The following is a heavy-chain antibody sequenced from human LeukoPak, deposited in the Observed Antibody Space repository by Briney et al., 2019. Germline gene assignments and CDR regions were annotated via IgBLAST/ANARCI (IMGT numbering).Heavy chain of an antibody. V-gene: IGHV3-23*01. J-gene: IGHJ3*02. D-gene: IGHD1-14*01. CDR1: GFTFSSYA. Sequence: PGGSLRLSCGASGFTFSSYAMSWVRQAPGKGLEWVSAITSNGGTTYYADSVEGRFTISRDNSKNTLYLQMNSLRAEDTAVFYCAKDRLTIDAFDIWGQGTMVTVSS. CDR3: AKDRLTIDAFDI. CDR2: ITSNGGTT.